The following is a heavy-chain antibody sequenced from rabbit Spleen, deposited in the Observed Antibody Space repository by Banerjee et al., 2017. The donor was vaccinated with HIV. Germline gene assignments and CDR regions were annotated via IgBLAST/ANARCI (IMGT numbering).Heavy chain of an antibody. J-gene: IGHJ6*01. V-gene: IGHV1S45*01. D-gene: IGHD8-1*01. CDR1: GFSFSRGYD. CDR2: IYAGSSSST. Sequence: QEQLEESGGGLVKPEGSLTLTCKASGFSFSRGYDMCWVRQAPGKGLEWIACIYAGSSSSTYSATWAKGRFTLSKTSSTTVTLQMTSLTAADTATYFCARDAGTSFSTYGMDLWGPGPLVTVS. CDR3: ARDAGTSFSTYGMDL.